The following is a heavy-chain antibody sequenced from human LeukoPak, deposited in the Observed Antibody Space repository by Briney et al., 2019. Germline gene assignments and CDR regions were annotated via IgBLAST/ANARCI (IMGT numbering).Heavy chain of an antibody. Sequence: GASVKVSCEASGYTFTSYGISWVRQAPGQGLEWMGWISAYNGNTNYAQKLQGRVTMTTDTSTSTAYMELRSLRSDDTAVYYCARDTTLGYCSSTSCTDGRAGFDYWGQGTLVTVSS. CDR1: GYTFTSYG. J-gene: IGHJ4*02. CDR3: ARDTTLGYCSSTSCTDGRAGFDY. CDR2: ISAYNGNT. D-gene: IGHD2-2*01. V-gene: IGHV1-18*01.